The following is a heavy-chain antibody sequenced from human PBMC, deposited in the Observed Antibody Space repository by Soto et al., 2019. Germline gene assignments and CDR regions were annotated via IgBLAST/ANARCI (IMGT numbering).Heavy chain of an antibody. J-gene: IGHJ4*02. Sequence: WGSLRLSCAASGFTFSRYAMSWVRQALGKGLEWVSAISGSGGSTYYADSVKGRFTISRDNSKNTLYLQMNSLRAEDTAVYYCATLWFGDNGGPFDYWGQGTLVTVSS. CDR2: ISGSGGST. CDR3: ATLWFGDNGGPFDY. CDR1: GFTFSRYA. V-gene: IGHV3-23*01. D-gene: IGHD3-10*01.